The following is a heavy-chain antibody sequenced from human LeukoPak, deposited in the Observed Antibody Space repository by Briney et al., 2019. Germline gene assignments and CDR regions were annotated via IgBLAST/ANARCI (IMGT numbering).Heavy chain of an antibody. CDR2: INHSGST. CDR3: ARQDLILTGQPPVTSFGY. CDR1: GGSFSGYY. D-gene: IGHD3-9*01. Sequence: SETLSLTCAVYGGSFSGYYWSWIRQPPGKGLEWIGEINHSGSTNYNPSLKSRVTISVDTSKNQFSLKLSSVTAADTAVYYCARQDLILTGQPPVTSFGYWGQGTLVTVSS. V-gene: IGHV4-34*01. J-gene: IGHJ4*02.